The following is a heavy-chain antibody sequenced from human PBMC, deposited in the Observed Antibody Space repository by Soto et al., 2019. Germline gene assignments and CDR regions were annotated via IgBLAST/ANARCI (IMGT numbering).Heavy chain of an antibody. D-gene: IGHD3-10*01. Sequence: PSETLSLTCTVSGGSISSGGYYWSWIRQHPGKGLEWIGYIYYSGSTYYNPSLKSRVTISVDTSKNQFSLKLSSVTAADTAVYYCARVFGAVHGGGMDVWGQGTTVTVS. CDR1: GGSISSGGYY. CDR3: ARVFGAVHGGGMDV. CDR2: IYYSGST. J-gene: IGHJ6*02. V-gene: IGHV4-31*03.